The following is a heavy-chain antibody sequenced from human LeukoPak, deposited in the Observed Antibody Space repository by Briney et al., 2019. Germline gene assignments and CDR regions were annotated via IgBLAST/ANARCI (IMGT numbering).Heavy chain of an antibody. D-gene: IGHD3-10*01. CDR1: GFTFSTYA. CDR2: IHYTGGT. Sequence: GSLRLSCAASGFTFSTYAMSWIRQPPGKGLEWIGFIHYTGGTLYNPSLKSRVTLSVDVSKSQFSLSLTSATTAGTAVYYCARTGSSGSFSDYWGQGTLVTVSS. J-gene: IGHJ4*02. CDR3: ARTGSSGSFSDY. V-gene: IGHV4-59*01.